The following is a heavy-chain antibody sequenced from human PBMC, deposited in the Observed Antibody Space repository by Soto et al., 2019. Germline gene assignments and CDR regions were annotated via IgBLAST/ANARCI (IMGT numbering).Heavy chain of an antibody. CDR1: GYTFTSSG. CDR3: ARYSGYGDYEAFVDV. CDR2: ISAYNGNT. D-gene: IGHD4-17*01. Sequence: QVQLVQSGAEVKKPGASVKVSCKASGYTFTSSGISWVRQAPGQGLECMGWISAYNGNTNYAQQLQGRVTMTTDTYKSTAYMELRSLRSDDTAVYYCARYSGYGDYEAFVDVWGQGTTVTVSS. V-gene: IGHV1-18*01. J-gene: IGHJ6*02.